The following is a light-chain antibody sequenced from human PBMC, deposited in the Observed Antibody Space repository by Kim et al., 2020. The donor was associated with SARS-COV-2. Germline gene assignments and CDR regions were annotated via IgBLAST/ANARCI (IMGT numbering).Light chain of an antibody. CDR2: DAS. V-gene: IGKV3-11*01. CDR1: QSVSSY. Sequence: LSPGERATLACRASQSVSSYLAWYQHKPGQAPRLLIYDASNRATGIPARFSGSGSGTDFTLTISSLEPEDFAVYYCQQRSNWPITFGPGTRLEIK. J-gene: IGKJ5*01. CDR3: QQRSNWPIT.